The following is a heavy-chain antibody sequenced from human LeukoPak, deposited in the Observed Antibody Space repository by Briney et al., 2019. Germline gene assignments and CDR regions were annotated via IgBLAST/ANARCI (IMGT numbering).Heavy chain of an antibody. Sequence: SETLSLTCTVSGGSISSYYWSWIRQPPGKGLEWIGYIYYSGSTNYNPSLKSRVTISVDTSKNQFSLKLSSVTAADTAVYYCARHYNWSDIGMDVWGQGTTVTVSS. CDR2: IYYSGST. CDR3: ARHYNWSDIGMDV. CDR1: GGSISSYY. D-gene: IGHD1-1*01. V-gene: IGHV4-59*08. J-gene: IGHJ6*02.